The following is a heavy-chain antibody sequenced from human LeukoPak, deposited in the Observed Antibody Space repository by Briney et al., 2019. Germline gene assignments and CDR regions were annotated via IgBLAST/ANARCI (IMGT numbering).Heavy chain of an antibody. J-gene: IGHJ4*02. V-gene: IGHV1-69*05. CDR3: ERGSSSSWYGYCDY. Sequence: SVKVSCKASGGTFTSYAISWVRQAPGQGLKWMGGIIPIFGTANYAQKFQGRVTITTDESTSTAYMELSSLRSEDTAVYYCERGSSSSWYGYCDYWGQGTLVTVSS. D-gene: IGHD6-13*01. CDR1: GGTFTSYA. CDR2: IIPIFGTA.